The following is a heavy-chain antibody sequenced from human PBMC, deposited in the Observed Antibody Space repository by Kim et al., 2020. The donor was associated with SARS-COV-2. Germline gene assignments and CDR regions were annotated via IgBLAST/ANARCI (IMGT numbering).Heavy chain of an antibody. CDR3: ARERGYARGYRYYYYGMDV. D-gene: IGHD3-10*01. Sequence: SRVTISVDTSKNQFSLKLSSVTAADTAVYYCARERGYARGYRYYYYGMDVWGQGTTVTVSS. V-gene: IGHV4-34*01. J-gene: IGHJ6*02.